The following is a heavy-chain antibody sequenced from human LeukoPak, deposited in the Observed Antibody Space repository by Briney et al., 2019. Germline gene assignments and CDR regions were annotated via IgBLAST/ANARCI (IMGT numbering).Heavy chain of an antibody. Sequence: GGSLRLSCAACGFTFTNYAMTGLPQAPGKGLVGVSPIGASGDHTLYADSVKGRFTISRDNSKNTLYLQMNRLRVDDTAVYYCTKTQGDYSSTWYNWFAPWGQGTLVTVSS. J-gene: IGHJ5*02. CDR2: IGASGDHT. V-gene: IGHV3-23*01. CDR3: TKTQGDYSSTWYNWFAP. D-gene: IGHD1-26*01. CDR1: GFTFTNYA.